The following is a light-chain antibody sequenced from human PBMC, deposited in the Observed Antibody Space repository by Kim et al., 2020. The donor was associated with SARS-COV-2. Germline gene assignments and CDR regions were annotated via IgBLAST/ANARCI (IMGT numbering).Light chain of an antibody. CDR3: QAWDSSIYV. CDR1: KLGDKY. V-gene: IGLV3-1*01. J-gene: IGLJ1*01. Sequence: SVSPGQTASITCSGDKLGDKYASWYQQKPGQSPVVVIFRDNRRPSGIPERFSGSNSGNTATLTISGTQAMDEAAYYCQAWDSSIYVFGTGTKVTVL. CDR2: RDN.